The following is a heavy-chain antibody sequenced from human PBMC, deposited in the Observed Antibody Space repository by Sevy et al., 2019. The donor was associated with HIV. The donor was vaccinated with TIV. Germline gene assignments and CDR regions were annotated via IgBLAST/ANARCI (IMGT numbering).Heavy chain of an antibody. CDR3: VRADVVFEYYYYGMDV. Sequence: GGSLRLSCAASGFTFSSYSMNWVRQAPGKGLEWVSYISRSSSTIYYADSVKGRFTISRDNANNSLYLQMNSLRDEETVVDYRVRADVVFEYYYYGMDVWGQGTTVTVSS. D-gene: IGHD3-16*01. CDR1: GFTFSSYS. J-gene: IGHJ6*02. V-gene: IGHV3-48*02. CDR2: ISRSSSTI.